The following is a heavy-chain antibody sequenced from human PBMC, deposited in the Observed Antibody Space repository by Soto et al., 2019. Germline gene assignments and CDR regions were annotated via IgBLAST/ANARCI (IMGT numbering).Heavy chain of an antibody. V-gene: IGHV3-30*01. CDR1: GFTFSSYA. Sequence: PGGSLRLSCAASGFTFSSYAIHWVRQGPGKGLEWVAGISYDGSNKYYADSVKGRFTISRDNSKNTLYLQMNSLRAEDTAVYYCARDPFLYSSSSYYYDSSGGIFFDYWGQGTLVTVSS. D-gene: IGHD3-22*01. J-gene: IGHJ4*02. CDR2: ISYDGSNK. CDR3: ARDPFLYSSSSYYYDSSGGIFFDY.